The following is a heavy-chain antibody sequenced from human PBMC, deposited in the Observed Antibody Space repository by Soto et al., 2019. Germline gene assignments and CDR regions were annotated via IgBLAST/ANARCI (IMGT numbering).Heavy chain of an antibody. CDR3: ARQLYYYDRSGYYDY. CDR1: GGSISSSNYY. D-gene: IGHD3-22*01. V-gene: IGHV4-39*01. CDR2: IYYSGTT. J-gene: IGHJ4*02. Sequence: SETLSLTCSVSGGSISSSNYYWGWIRQPPGKGLEWIGSIYYSGTTYYNPSLNSRVTISVDTSKNQFSLKLSSVTAADTAVYYCARQLYYYDRSGYYDYWGQGTLVTVSS.